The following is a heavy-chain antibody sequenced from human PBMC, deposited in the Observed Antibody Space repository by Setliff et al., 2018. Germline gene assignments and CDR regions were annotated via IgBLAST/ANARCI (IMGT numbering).Heavy chain of an antibody. D-gene: IGHD2-15*01. CDR2: IIPVFGTP. CDR1: GGTFRTDG. V-gene: IGHV1-69*13. Sequence: ASVKVSCKASGGTFRTDGFSWVRQAPGQGLEWMGRIIPVFGTPNYAQKFQDRVTITAGVSTSTAYMELSSLRSDDTAVYYCARDGAYCSGGSCYSFDYWGQGTPVTVSS. J-gene: IGHJ4*02. CDR3: ARDGAYCSGGSCYSFDY.